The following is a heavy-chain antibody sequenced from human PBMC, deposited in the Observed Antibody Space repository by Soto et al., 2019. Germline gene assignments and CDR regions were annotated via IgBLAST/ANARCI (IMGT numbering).Heavy chain of an antibody. J-gene: IGHJ6*03. D-gene: IGHD3-10*01. CDR2: IYYSGST. CDR3: ARHYYGSGSYYGDSPNYYYYYYYYMDV. CDR1: GGSISSSSYY. V-gene: IGHV4-39*01. Sequence: SETLSLTCTVSGGSISSSSYYWGWIRQPPGKGLEWIGSIYYSGSTYYNPSLKSRVTISVDTSKNQFSLKLSSVTAADTAVYYCARHYYGSGSYYGDSPNYYYYYYYYMDVWGKGTTVTVSS.